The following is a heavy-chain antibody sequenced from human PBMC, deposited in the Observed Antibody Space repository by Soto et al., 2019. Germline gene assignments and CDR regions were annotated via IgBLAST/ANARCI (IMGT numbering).Heavy chain of an antibody. Sequence: EVQLVESGGGLVQPGGSLRLSCVASGFTLSGYSMNWVRQAPGKGLEWISYISSGSDTIYYADSVKGRFTVSRDNAKNSLYLQMNSLRDDDTAVYYCARPGEGVLFYYALDVWGQGTTVTVSS. V-gene: IGHV3-48*02. CDR2: ISSGSDTI. D-gene: IGHD3-16*01. CDR1: GFTLSGYS. CDR3: ARPGEGVLFYYALDV. J-gene: IGHJ6*02.